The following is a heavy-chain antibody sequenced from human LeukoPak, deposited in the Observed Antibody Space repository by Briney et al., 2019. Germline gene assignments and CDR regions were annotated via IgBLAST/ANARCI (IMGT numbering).Heavy chain of an antibody. D-gene: IGHD3-3*01. J-gene: IGHJ4*02. CDR1: GFTFSSYA. CDR2: ISWNSGSI. CDR3: AKGDDFWSGYYHY. Sequence: PGGSLRLSCAASGFTFSSYAMSWVRQAPGKGLEWVSGISWNSGSIGYADSVKGRFTISRDNAKNSLYLQMNSLRAEDTALYYCAKGDDFWSGYYHYWGQGTLVTVSS. V-gene: IGHV3-9*01.